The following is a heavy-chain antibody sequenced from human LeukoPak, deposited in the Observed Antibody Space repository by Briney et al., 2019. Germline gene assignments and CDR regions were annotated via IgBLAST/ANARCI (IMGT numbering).Heavy chain of an antibody. CDR2: IYYSGST. V-gene: IGHV4-59*01. D-gene: IGHD3-10*01. Sequence: SETLSLTFTVSGGSISGYYWNWVRQPPGKGLEWIGNIYYSGSTNYNPSLKSRGTISLDTSKNQFSLRLNSVPAADTAVYYCARADPNASGYFYSYNWFDPWGQGTLVTVSS. CDR3: ARADPNASGYFYSYNWFDP. J-gene: IGHJ5*02. CDR1: GGSISGYY.